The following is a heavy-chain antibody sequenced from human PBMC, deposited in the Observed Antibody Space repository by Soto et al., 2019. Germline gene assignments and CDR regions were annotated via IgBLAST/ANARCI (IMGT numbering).Heavy chain of an antibody. D-gene: IGHD2-15*01. CDR2: IYYSGST. CDR3: ARRVVVVAATTSEYYFDY. CDR1: GGSISSSSYY. Sequence: SETLSLTCTVSGGSISSSSYYWGWIRQPPGKGLEWIGSIYYSGSTYYNPSLKSRVTISVDTSKNQFSLKLSSVAAADTAVYYCARRVVVVAATTSEYYFDYWGQGSLVTVSS. V-gene: IGHV4-39*01. J-gene: IGHJ4*02.